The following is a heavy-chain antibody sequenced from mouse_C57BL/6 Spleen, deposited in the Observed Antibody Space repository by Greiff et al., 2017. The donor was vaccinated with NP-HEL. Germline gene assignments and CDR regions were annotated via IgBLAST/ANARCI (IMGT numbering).Heavy chain of an antibody. D-gene: IGHD3-2*02. CDR3: ARYTATAQAYYFDY. V-gene: IGHV7-3*01. CDR2: IRNKANGYTT. J-gene: IGHJ2*01. Sequence: DVMLVESGGGLVQPGGSLSLSCAASGFTFTDYYMSWVRQPPGKALEWLGFIRNKANGYTTEYSASVKGRFTISRDNSQSILYLQMNALRAEDSATYYCARYTATAQAYYFDYWGQGTTLTVSS. CDR1: GFTFTDYY.